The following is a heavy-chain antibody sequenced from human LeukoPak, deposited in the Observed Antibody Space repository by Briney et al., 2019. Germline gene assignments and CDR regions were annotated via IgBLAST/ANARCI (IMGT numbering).Heavy chain of an antibody. CDR3: ARGRGPTVIYYFDY. CDR1: GFTFSSYA. CDR2: ISYDGDNQ. D-gene: IGHD4-17*01. J-gene: IGHJ4*02. Sequence: PGGSLRLSCAASGFTFSSYAMHWVRQAPGKGLEWVAVISYDGDNQYYADSVKGRFTISRDNSKNTLYLQMNSLRTEDTAVYYCARGRGPTVIYYFDYWGQGTLVTVSS. V-gene: IGHV3-30-3*01.